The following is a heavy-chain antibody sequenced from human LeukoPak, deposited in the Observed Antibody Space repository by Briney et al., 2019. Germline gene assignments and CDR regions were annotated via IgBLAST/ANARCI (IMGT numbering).Heavy chain of an antibody. CDR2: INRSGST. D-gene: IGHD3-22*01. Sequence: SETLSLTCAANGGSFSDYNWAWIRQPPGKGPEWIGEINRSGSTHYNPSLRSRVSISIDTSKNQFSLKLSSVNAADTAVYYCARSPSYVTSDYCFDYWGQGTLVTVSS. CDR1: GGSFSDYN. J-gene: IGHJ4*02. V-gene: IGHV4-34*01. CDR3: ARSPSYVTSDYCFDY.